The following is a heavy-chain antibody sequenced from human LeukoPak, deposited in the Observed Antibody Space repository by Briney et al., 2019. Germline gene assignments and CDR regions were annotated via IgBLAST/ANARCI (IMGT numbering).Heavy chain of an antibody. J-gene: IGHJ4*02. CDR1: GGSISSSSYY. CDR2: IYYSGST. V-gene: IGHV4-39*01. Sequence: SGTLSLTCTVSGGSISSSSYYWSWIRQPPGKGLEWIGSIYYSGSTYYNPSLKSRVTISVDTSKNQFSLNLSSVTAADTAVYYCARLYYDSSGYYQICYFDYWGQGTLVTVSS. D-gene: IGHD3-22*01. CDR3: ARLYYDSSGYYQICYFDY.